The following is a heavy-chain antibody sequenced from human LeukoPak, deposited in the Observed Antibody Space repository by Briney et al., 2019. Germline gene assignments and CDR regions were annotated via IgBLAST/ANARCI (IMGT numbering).Heavy chain of an antibody. D-gene: IGHD3-22*01. V-gene: IGHV3-21*01. J-gene: IGHJ4*02. CDR2: ISSSSSYI. CDR1: GFTFSSYS. CDR3: ARYGAHYYDSSGYSTFDY. Sequence: GGSLRLSCAASGFTFSSYSMNWVRQAPGKGLEWVSSISSSSSYIYYADSVKGRFTISRDNAKNSLYLQMNSLRAEDTAVYHCARYGAHYYDSSGYSTFDYWGQGTLVTVSS.